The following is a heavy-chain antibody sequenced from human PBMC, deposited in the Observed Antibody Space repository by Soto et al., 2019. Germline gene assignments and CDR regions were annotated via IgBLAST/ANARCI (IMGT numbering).Heavy chain of an antibody. Sequence: SETLSLTCAVYGRSFSGYYWSWIRQPPGKGMEWIGETNHSGSTNYNPSLKSRVTISVDTSKNQFSLKLSSVTAADTAVYYCARGQRYCSGGSCYKGVDYYSYSYMHVWGKGTTVTVS. CDR1: GRSFSGYY. J-gene: IGHJ6*03. CDR2: TNHSGST. D-gene: IGHD2-15*01. CDR3: ARGQRYCSGGSCYKGVDYYSYSYMHV. V-gene: IGHV4-34*01.